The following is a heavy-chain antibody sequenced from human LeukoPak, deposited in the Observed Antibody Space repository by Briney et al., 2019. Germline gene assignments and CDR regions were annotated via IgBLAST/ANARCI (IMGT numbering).Heavy chain of an antibody. CDR3: ARSPSGTYEAYFDY. D-gene: IGHD1-26*01. CDR2: ISYSGST. J-gene: IGHJ4*02. Sequence: PSETLSLTCTVSGGSISSYFWNWIRQPPGKGLEWIGYISYSGSTNYNPSLKSRVTISVDTSKNQVSLKLSSVTAADTAVYYCARSPSGTYEAYFDYWGQGTLVTVSS. CDR1: GGSISSYF. V-gene: IGHV4-59*01.